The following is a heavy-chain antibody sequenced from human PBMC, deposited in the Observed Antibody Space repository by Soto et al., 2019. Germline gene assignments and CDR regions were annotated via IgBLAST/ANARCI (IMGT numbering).Heavy chain of an antibody. V-gene: IGHV1-3*01. D-gene: IGHD3-9*01. CDR1: GYTFTSYA. Sequence: GSCKASGYTFTSYAMHWVRQAPGQRLEWMGWINAGNGNTKYSQKFQGKVTITRDTSASTAYMELSSLRSEDTAVYYCASSKLRYFDWLSGYWGQGTLVTVSS. J-gene: IGHJ4*02. CDR2: INAGNGNT. CDR3: ASSKLRYFDWLSGY.